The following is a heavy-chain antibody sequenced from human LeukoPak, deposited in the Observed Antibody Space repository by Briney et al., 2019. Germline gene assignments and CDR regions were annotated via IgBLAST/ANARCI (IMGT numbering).Heavy chain of an antibody. CDR3: ARHIRDTPMSY. J-gene: IGHJ4*02. Sequence: GESLKISCKGSGYGFSSYWIAWVRQMPGKGLEWMGIIYPGDSDTRYSPSFQGQVIISADKSISTAYLQWSSLKASDTATYYCARHIRDTPMSYWGQGTLVTVSS. CDR1: GYGFSSYW. V-gene: IGHV5-51*01. CDR2: IYPGDSDT. D-gene: IGHD5-18*01.